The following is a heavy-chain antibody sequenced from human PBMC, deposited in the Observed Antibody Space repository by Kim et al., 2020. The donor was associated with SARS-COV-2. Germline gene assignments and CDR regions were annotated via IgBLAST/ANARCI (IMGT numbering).Heavy chain of an antibody. J-gene: IGHJ4*02. CDR2: SYI. D-gene: IGHD7-27*01. Sequence: SYIYYADPVKGRFTISRDNAKNSLYLQMNSLRAEDTAVYYCARTLLGFDYWGQGTLVTVSS. CDR3: ARTLLGFDY. V-gene: IGHV3-21*01.